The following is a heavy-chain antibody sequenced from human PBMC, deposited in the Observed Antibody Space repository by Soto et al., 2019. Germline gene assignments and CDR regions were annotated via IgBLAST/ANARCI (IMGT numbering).Heavy chain of an antibody. CDR2: IWYDGSNK. J-gene: IGHJ4*02. CDR1: GFTFSSYG. Sequence: GGSLRLSCAASGFTFSSYGRHWVRQAPGKGLEWVAVIWYDGSNKYYADSVKGRFTISRDNSKNTLYLQMNSLRAEDTAVYYCCLIAVLNFDYWGQGTLVTVSS. D-gene: IGHD6-19*01. CDR3: CLIAVLNFDY. V-gene: IGHV3-33*01.